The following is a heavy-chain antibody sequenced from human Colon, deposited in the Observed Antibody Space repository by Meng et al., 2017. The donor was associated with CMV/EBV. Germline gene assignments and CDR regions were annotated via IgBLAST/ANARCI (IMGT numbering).Heavy chain of an antibody. D-gene: IGHD3-16*01. J-gene: IGHJ4*02. V-gene: IGHV4-59*01. CDR2: IYYSGGT. CDR1: GDSITSYY. CDR3: ATAKRGTFDS. Sequence: SETLSLTCTVSGDSITSYYWTWIRQPPGKGLEWIGHIYYSGGTNYNPSLKNRATISVDTSKSRFSLKLTSLTAADTAVYYCATAKRGTFDSWGQGTLVTVSS.